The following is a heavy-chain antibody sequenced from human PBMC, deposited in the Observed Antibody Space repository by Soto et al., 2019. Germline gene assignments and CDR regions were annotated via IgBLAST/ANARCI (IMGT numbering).Heavy chain of an antibody. CDR2: ISSSNT. CDR1: GITFSSNS. D-gene: IGHD2-8*01. Sequence: DVQLVESGGGLVQPGASLRLSCTASGITFSSNSMNWVRQAPGKGLEWLSYISSSNTAYADSVKGRFTISRDNAKNSVYLQMNSLRDEDTAVYYCVGDQDVHAPMVHGNYWGRGTRVTVSS. CDR3: VGDQDVHAPMVHGNY. V-gene: IGHV3-48*02. J-gene: IGHJ4*02.